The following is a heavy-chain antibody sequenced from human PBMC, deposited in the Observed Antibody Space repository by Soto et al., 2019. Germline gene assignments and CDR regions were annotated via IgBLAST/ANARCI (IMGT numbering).Heavy chain of an antibody. Sequence: QVQLVQSGAEVKKPGSSVKVSCKASGGPVSSYTLNWVRQAPGQGLEWMGRIIPLLGRATYSGKFQGRVTITTNKSTSTAYMDLSCLRSDDTAVYFWARDFGKSDYAFDFWGQGTLVTVSS. D-gene: IGHD4-17*01. J-gene: IGHJ4*02. V-gene: IGHV1-69*08. CDR1: GGPVSSYT. CDR2: IIPLLGRA. CDR3: ARDFGKSDYAFDF.